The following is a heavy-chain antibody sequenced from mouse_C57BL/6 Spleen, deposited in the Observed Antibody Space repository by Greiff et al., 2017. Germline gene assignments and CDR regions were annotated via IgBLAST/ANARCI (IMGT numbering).Heavy chain of an antibody. V-gene: IGHV1-66*01. CDR2: IYPGSGNT. CDR1: GYSFTSYY. J-gene: IGHJ1*03. Sequence: VKLQESGPELVKPGASVKISCKASGYSFTSYYIHWVKQRPGQGLEWIGWIYPGSGNTNYNEKFKGKATLTADTSSSTAYMQLSSLTSEDSAVYYCARDYGPYFDVWGTGTTVTVSS. D-gene: IGHD1-1*02. CDR3: ARDYGPYFDV.